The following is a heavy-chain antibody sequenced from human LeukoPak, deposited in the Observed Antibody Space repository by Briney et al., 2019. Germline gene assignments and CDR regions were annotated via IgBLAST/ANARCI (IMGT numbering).Heavy chain of an antibody. D-gene: IGHD5-18*01. Sequence: GGSLRLSCAASGFTFNNYAMTWVRQAPGQGLEWVSAISGSGGTTLYADSVKGRFTISRDNSKSTLYLQMNSLRAEDTAVYYCAKDQGIQLWLKYFQHWGQGTLVTVSS. CDR3: AKDQGIQLWLKYFQH. V-gene: IGHV3-23*01. J-gene: IGHJ1*01. CDR1: GFTFNNYA. CDR2: ISGSGGTT.